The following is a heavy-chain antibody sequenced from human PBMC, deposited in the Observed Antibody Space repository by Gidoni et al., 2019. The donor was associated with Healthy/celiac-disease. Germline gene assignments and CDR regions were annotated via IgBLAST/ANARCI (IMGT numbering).Heavy chain of an antibody. D-gene: IGHD3-22*01. V-gene: IGHV4-39*01. CDR1: GGSISSSSYY. CDR3: ARLDYYDSSAPGY. Sequence: QLQLQESGPGLVKPSETLSLTCTVSGGSISSSSYYWGWIRQPPGKGLEWIGSIYYSGSTYYNPSLKSRVTISVDTSKNQFSLKLSSVTAADTAVYYCARLDYYDSSAPGYWGQGTLVTVSS. CDR2: IYYSGST. J-gene: IGHJ4*02.